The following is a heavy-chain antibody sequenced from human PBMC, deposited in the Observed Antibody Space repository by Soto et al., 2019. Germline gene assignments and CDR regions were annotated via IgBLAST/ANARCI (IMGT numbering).Heavy chain of an antibody. Sequence: PGGSLRLSCAASGFTFSSYGMHWVRQAPGKGLEWVAVISYDGSNKYYADSVKGRFTISRDNSKNTLYLQMNSLRAEDTAVYYCAKVANVWYFVRHNYGMDVWGQGTTVTVSS. D-gene: IGHD6-13*01. J-gene: IGHJ6*02. V-gene: IGHV3-30*18. CDR2: ISYDGSNK. CDR1: GFTFSSYG. CDR3: AKVANVWYFVRHNYGMDV.